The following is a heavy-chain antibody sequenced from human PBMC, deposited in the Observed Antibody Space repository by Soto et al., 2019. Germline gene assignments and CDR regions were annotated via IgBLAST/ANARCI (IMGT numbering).Heavy chain of an antibody. D-gene: IGHD6-13*01. J-gene: IGHJ3*01. CDR1: GGSISSSTYY. CDR2: IYYTGST. CDR3: ARPTAAPFAFEV. Sequence: QLQLQESGPGLVKASETLSLTCTVSGGSISSSTYYWGWIRQPPGKGLEWIGSIYYTGSTFHNPSPTSRVTMSVDTSKNHISLKLSSVTAADTAVYYCARPTAAPFAFEVWGQGAMVTIFS. V-gene: IGHV4-39*02.